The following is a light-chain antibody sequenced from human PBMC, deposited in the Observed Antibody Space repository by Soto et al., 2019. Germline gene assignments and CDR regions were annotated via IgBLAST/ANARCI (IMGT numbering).Light chain of an antibody. CDR3: CSYTGRSTLYV. CDR1: SSDVGGYNY. J-gene: IGLJ1*01. CDR2: DVS. Sequence: LTQPRSVSGSPGQSVTISCTGTSSDVGGYNYVSWYQQHPGKAPKLMIYDVSKRPSGVPDRFSGSKSGNTASLTISGLQAEDEADYYCCSYTGRSTLYVFGTGTKV. V-gene: IGLV2-11*01.